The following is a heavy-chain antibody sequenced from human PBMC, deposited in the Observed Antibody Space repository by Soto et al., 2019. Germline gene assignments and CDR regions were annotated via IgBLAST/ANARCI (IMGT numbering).Heavy chain of an antibody. D-gene: IGHD5-12*01. V-gene: IGHV1-69*02. CDR3: AREGYSGYDVSY. CDR1: GGTFSSYT. J-gene: IGHJ4*02. Sequence: QVQLVQSGAEVKKPGSSVKVSCKASGGTFSSYTISWVRQAPGQGLEWMGRIIPILGIANYAQKFQGRVTITADKSTSTADMELSSLRSEDTAVYYCAREGYSGYDVSYWGQGTLVTVSS. CDR2: IIPILGIA.